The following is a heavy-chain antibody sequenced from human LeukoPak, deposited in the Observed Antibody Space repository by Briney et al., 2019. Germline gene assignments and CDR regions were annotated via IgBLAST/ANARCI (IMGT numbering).Heavy chain of an antibody. Sequence: PSETLSLTCTVSGGSISSSSYYWGWIRQPPGKGLEWIGSIYYSGSTYCNPSLKSRVTISVDTSKNQFSLKLSSVTAADTAVYYCASSVGATRGDAFDIWGQGTMVTVSS. CDR1: GGSISSSSYY. D-gene: IGHD1-26*01. V-gene: IGHV4-39*01. CDR2: IYYSGST. J-gene: IGHJ3*02. CDR3: ASSVGATRGDAFDI.